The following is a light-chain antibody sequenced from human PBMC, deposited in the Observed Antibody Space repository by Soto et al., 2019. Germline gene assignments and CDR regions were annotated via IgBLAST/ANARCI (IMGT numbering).Light chain of an antibody. Sequence: EIVLPTSPATVSLSPGARATLFCRASQSVSSSYLAWYQQKHGQAPRILIYGESSRATGIPDRFSGTGSEKDFTITISRLEHEDFAAYYCQQYDNSQITFGQGTRLEIK. CDR1: QSVSSSY. J-gene: IGKJ5*01. CDR3: QQYDNSQIT. CDR2: GES. V-gene: IGKV3-20*01.